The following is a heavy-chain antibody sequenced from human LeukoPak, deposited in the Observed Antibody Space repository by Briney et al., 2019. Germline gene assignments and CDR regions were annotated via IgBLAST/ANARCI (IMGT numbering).Heavy chain of an antibody. J-gene: IGHJ4*02. Sequence: AASVKVSRKASGYTFTSYGISWVRQAPGQGLEWMGWISAYNGNTNYAQKLQGRVTMTTDTSTSTAYMELRSLRSDDTAVYYCARDPSRITIFGVVNGEFDYWGQGTLVTVSS. CDR2: ISAYNGNT. CDR3: ARDPSRITIFGVVNGEFDY. V-gene: IGHV1-18*01. CDR1: GYTFTSYG. D-gene: IGHD3-3*01.